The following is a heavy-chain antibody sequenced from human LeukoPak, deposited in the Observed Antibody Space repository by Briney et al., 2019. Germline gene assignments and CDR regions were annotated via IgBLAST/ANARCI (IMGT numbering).Heavy chain of an antibody. J-gene: IGHJ4*02. V-gene: IGHV3-48*01. CDR1: GFIFSSYS. CDR2: ISSSSTT. Sequence: GGSLRLSCVASGFIFSSYSMNRVRQAPGKGLEWVSYISSSSTTYYAESVKGRFTISRDNAKNSVYLQMNSLRAEDTALYYCARHYGSNSASGYWGQGTLVTVSS. CDR3: ARHYGSNSASGY. D-gene: IGHD4-23*01.